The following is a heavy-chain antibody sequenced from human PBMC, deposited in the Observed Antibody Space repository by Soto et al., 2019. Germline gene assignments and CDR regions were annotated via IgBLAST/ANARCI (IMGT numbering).Heavy chain of an antibody. Sequence: PGGSLRLSCAASGFTFSSYGMHWVRQAPGKGLEWVAVIWYDGSNKYYADSVKGRFTISRDNSKNTLYLQMNSLRAEDTAVYYCARARYFDWLDYWGQGTLVTVSS. J-gene: IGHJ4*02. CDR3: ARARYFDWLDY. CDR1: GFTFSSYG. V-gene: IGHV3-33*08. CDR2: IWYDGSNK. D-gene: IGHD3-9*01.